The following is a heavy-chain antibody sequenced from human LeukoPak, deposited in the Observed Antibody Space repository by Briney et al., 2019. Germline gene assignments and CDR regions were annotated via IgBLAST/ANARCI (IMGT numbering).Heavy chain of an antibody. J-gene: IGHJ5*02. D-gene: IGHD1-26*01. CDR3: ARNAIVGATIWFDP. CDR1: GGSISSSSYY. CDR2: IYYSGST. V-gene: IGHV4-39*01. Sequence: SETLSLTCTVSGGSISSSSYYWGWIRQPPGKGLEWIGSIYYSGSTYYNPSLKSRVILSVDTSKNQFSLKLSSVTAADSAVYFCARNAIVGATIWFDPWGQGTLVTVSS.